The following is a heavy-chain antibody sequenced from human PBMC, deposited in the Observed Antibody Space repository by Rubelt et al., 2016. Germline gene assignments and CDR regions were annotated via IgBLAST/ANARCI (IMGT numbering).Heavy chain of an antibody. CDR2: ISAYNGNT. CDR3: ARDPGEGHFDY. J-gene: IGHJ4*02. V-gene: IGHV1-18*01. D-gene: IGHD3-10*01. CDR1: GYTLTELS. Sequence: QVQLVQSGAEVKKPGASVKVSCKVSGYTLTELSMHWVRQAPGKGLEWMGWISAYNGNTNYAQKVQGRVTMTTDTSTSTAYMELRSLRSDDTAVYYCARDPGEGHFDYWGQGTLVTVSS.